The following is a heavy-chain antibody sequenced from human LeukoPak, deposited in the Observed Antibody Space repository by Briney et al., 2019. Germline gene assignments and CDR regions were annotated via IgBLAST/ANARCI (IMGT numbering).Heavy chain of an antibody. Sequence: PGRSLRLSCAASGFTFSSYAMHWVRQAPGKGLEWVAVISYDGSNKYYADSVKGRFTISRDNSKNTLYLQMNSLRAEDTAVYYCARDGPYYDVLTGYPPFDYWGQGTLVTVSS. D-gene: IGHD3-9*01. CDR1: GFTFSSYA. J-gene: IGHJ4*02. V-gene: IGHV3-30-3*01. CDR3: ARDGPYYDVLTGYPPFDY. CDR2: ISYDGSNK.